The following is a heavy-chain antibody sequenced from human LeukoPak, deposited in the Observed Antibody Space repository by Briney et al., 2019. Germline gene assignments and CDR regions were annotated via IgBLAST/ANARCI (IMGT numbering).Heavy chain of an antibody. Sequence: SQTLSLTCATSGDSVSSNSAAWNWIRQSPSRGLEWLGRTYYRSKWYNDYAVSVKSRITINPDTSKNQFSLQLNSVTPEDTAVYYCARGFDILTGYQGNFDYWGQGTLVTVSS. J-gene: IGHJ4*02. D-gene: IGHD3-9*01. V-gene: IGHV6-1*01. CDR3: ARGFDILTGYQGNFDY. CDR2: TYYRSKWYN. CDR1: GDSVSSNSAA.